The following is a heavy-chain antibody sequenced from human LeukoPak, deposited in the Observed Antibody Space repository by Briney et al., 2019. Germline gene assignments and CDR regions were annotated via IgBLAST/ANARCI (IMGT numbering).Heavy chain of an antibody. J-gene: IGHJ4*02. Sequence: ASVKVSCKASGYTFTSYYMHWVRQAPGQGLEWMGIINPSGGSTSYAQKFQGRVTMTRDTSTSTVYMELSSLRSEDTAVYYCARVYGSSWSDLPFDYWGQGTLVTVSS. V-gene: IGHV1-46*01. CDR2: INPSGGST. CDR3: ARVYGSSWSDLPFDY. D-gene: IGHD6-13*01. CDR1: GYTFTSYY.